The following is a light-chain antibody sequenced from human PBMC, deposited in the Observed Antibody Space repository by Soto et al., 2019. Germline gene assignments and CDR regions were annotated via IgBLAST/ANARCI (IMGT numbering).Light chain of an antibody. V-gene: IGKV3-15*01. Sequence: VVSLSPATLAVSKGERATLSCRASQSVSSNLALYQQKPGHAPRLLIYGASTRATGIPARFSGSGPGTEFTLTISSLQSEDFAVYYCQQYNNWLPWTFGQGTKVDIK. CDR1: QSVSSN. J-gene: IGKJ1*01. CDR2: GAS. CDR3: QQYNNWLPWT.